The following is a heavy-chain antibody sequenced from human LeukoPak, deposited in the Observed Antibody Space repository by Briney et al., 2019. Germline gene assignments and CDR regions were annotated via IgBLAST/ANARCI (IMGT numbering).Heavy chain of an antibody. V-gene: IGHV3-21*01. D-gene: IGHD1-26*01. CDR3: ARRNSGSYWDFDY. CDR1: GFTFSDYY. J-gene: IGHJ4*02. Sequence: GGSLILSCAASGFTFSDYYLSWVRQAPGKGLEWVSSISSSSSYIYYADSVKGRFTISRDNAKNSLYLQMNSLRAEDTAVYYCARRNSGSYWDFDYWGQGTLVTVSS. CDR2: ISSSSSYI.